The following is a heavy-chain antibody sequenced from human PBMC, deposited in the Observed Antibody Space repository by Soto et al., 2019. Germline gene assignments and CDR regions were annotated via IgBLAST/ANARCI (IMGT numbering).Heavy chain of an antibody. CDR2: IPSKTNTYAT. D-gene: IGHD6-19*01. J-gene: IGHJ4*02. CDR1: GFTFSGST. Sequence: EVQLVESGGGLVQPVGSLKLSCAASGFTFSGSTIHWVRQTSGKGLEWVGRIPSKTNTYATAYAASVKGRFPISRDDSKNTAYLQMNSLKPEDTAVYYCTRQHLDVPVASAIDYWGQGTLVTVSS. CDR3: TRQHLDVPVASAIDY. V-gene: IGHV3-73*02.